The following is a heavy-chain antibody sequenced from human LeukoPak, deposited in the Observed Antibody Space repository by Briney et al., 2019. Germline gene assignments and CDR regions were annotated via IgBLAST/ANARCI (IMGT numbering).Heavy chain of an antibody. CDR2: ISSSSSYI. CDR1: GFTFSSYS. V-gene: IGHV3-21*01. J-gene: IGHJ4*02. D-gene: IGHD1-26*01. Sequence: PGGSLRFSCAASGFTFSSYSMNWVRQAPGKGLEWVSSISSSSSYIYYADSVKGRFTISRDNAKNSLYLQMNSLRAEETAIYYCAEDLPKWELLLDSWGQGTLVTVSS. CDR3: AEDLPKWELLLDS.